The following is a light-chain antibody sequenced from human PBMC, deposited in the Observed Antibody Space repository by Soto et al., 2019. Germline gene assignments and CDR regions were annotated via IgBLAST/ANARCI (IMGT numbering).Light chain of an antibody. CDR1: QSVSNN. CDR2: GAS. CDR3: QQYDNWPRT. J-gene: IGKJ1*01. V-gene: IGKV3-15*01. Sequence: EIVMTQSPATLSVSPGERATLSCRASQSVSNNLAWYQQKPGQALRLLIYGASTRATGNPASFSGSGSRAEFTLTISSLQSEDFAIYYCQQYDNWPRTFGPGTKVEIK.